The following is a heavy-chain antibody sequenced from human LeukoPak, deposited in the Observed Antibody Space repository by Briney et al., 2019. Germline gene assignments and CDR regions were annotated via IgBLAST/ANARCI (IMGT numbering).Heavy chain of an antibody. CDR2: IYSGGST. J-gene: IGHJ4*02. CDR1: GFTVSSNY. CDR3: AIYYYDSSGYPALNDY. V-gene: IGHV3-53*01. D-gene: IGHD3-22*01. Sequence: PGGSLRLSCAASGFTVSSNYMSWVRQAPGKGLEWVSVIYSGGSTYYADSVKGRFTISRDNSKNTLYLQMNSLRAEDTAVYYCAIYYYDSSGYPALNDYWGQGTLVTVSS.